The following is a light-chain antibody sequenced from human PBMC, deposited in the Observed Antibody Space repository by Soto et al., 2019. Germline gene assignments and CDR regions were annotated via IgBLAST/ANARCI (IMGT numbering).Light chain of an antibody. CDR3: QQGHNWPLT. CDR2: GAS. V-gene: IGKV3-15*01. CDR1: QSINSE. Sequence: EIVMTQSPATLSLSPGERAALSCRASQSINSELDWYQQKPGQPPRLLIYGASTRATGVPARFTGTESGSEFTLTISGLQPEDFAVYYCQQGHNWPLTFGQGTRLEI. J-gene: IGKJ2*01.